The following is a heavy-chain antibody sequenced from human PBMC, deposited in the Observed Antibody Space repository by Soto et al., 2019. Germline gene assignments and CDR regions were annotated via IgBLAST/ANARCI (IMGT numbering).Heavy chain of an antibody. V-gene: IGHV3-74*01. D-gene: IGHD3-10*01. CDR3: TRGPRPSSVGTGAF. J-gene: IGHJ4*02. CDR1: GFIFKMYW. Sequence: PGGSLRLSCAASGFIFKMYWMHWVRQSPGKGLVWISRIYNDGTYSDYADSVKGRFTISRDNAKNTLYLEMHVLRADDTAVYYCTRGPRPSSVGTGAFWGQGTPVTVSS. CDR2: IYNDGTYS.